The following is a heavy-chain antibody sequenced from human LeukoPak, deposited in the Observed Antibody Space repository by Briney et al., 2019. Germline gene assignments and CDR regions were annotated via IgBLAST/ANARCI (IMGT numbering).Heavy chain of an antibody. CDR2: ISFDGSNK. V-gene: IGHV3-30-3*01. CDR3: ARGVGGGSSWYNF. Sequence: GGSLGLSCVASGFTFSNFAMHWVRQAPGKGLEWVTLISFDGSNKYYADSVKGRFTVSRDNSKNTLYLQMNSLRAEDTAVYYCARGVGGGSSWYNFWGQGSLVTVSS. CDR1: GFTFSNFA. D-gene: IGHD6-13*01. J-gene: IGHJ4*02.